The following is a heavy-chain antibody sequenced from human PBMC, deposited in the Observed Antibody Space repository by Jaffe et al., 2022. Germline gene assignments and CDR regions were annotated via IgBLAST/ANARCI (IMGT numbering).Heavy chain of an antibody. CDR1: GFTFSSYS. Sequence: EVQLVESGGGLVKPGGSLRLSCAASGFTFSSYSMNWVRQAPGKGLEWVSSISSSSSYIYYADSVKGRFTISRDNAKNSLYLQMNSLRAEDTAVYYCARDPKLYCSGGSCYSHAFDIWGQGTMVTVSS. CDR2: ISSSSSYI. J-gene: IGHJ3*02. D-gene: IGHD2-15*01. V-gene: IGHV3-21*01. CDR3: ARDPKLYCSGGSCYSHAFDI.